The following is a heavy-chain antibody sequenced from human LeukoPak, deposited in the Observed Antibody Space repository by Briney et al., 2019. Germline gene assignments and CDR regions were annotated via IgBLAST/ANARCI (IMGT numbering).Heavy chain of an antibody. D-gene: IGHD4/OR15-4a*01. V-gene: IGHV3-21*01. CDR1: GFTFSSYS. CDR3: ARDRGTMVVAMDY. CDR2: ISSSSSYI. J-gene: IGHJ4*02. Sequence: GGSLRLSCAASGFTFSSYSMNWVRQAPGTGLEWVSSISSSSSYIYYADSVKGRFTISRDNAKNSLYLQMNSLRAEDTAVYYCARDRGTMVVAMDYWGQGTLVTVSS.